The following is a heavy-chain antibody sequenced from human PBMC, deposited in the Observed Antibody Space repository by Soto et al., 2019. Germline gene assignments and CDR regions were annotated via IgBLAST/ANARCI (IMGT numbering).Heavy chain of an antibody. CDR1: GGTFSSYA. CDR3: ARGLGKNDALKGGPNDAFDI. D-gene: IGHD7-27*01. Sequence: ASVKVSCKASGGTFSSYAISWVRQAPGQGLEWMGGIIPIFGTANYAQKFQGRVTITADESTSTAYMELSSLRSEDTAGYYCARGLGKNDALKGGPNDAFDIWGQGTMVTVSS. V-gene: IGHV1-69*13. J-gene: IGHJ3*02. CDR2: IIPIFGTA.